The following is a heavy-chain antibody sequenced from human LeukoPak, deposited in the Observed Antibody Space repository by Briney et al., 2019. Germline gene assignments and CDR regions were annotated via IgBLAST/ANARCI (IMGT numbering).Heavy chain of an antibody. D-gene: IGHD3-9*01. CDR3: ARGVVLTGYPLDF. V-gene: IGHV4-59*01. CDR1: GGSISSYY. CDR2: IYYSGST. J-gene: IGHJ4*02. Sequence: SETLSLTCTVSGGSISSYYWSWIRQPPGKGLEWIGYIYYSGSTNYNPSLKSRVTISVDTSKKQFSLKLSSLTAADTAVYYCARGVVLTGYPLDFWGRGTLVTVSS.